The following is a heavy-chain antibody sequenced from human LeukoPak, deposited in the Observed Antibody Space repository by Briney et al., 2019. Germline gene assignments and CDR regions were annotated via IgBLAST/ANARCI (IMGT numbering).Heavy chain of an antibody. Sequence: SETLSLTCTVSGGSISSGGYYWSWIRQHPGKGLGWIGYIYCSGSTYYNPSLKSRVTISVHTSKNQFSLKLSSVTAADTAMYYCARIADIVATRDYYYYMDVWSKATTATAPS. CDR2: IYCSGST. J-gene: IGHJ6*03. CDR3: ARIADIVATRDYYYYMDV. D-gene: IGHD5-12*01. CDR1: GGSISSGGYY. V-gene: IGHV4-31*03.